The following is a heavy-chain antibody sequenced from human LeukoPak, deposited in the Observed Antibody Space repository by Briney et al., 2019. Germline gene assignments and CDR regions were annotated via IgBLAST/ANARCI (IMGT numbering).Heavy chain of an antibody. D-gene: IGHD3-9*01. CDR3: ARDTAYYDILTGYIHDAFDI. CDR1: GFTFSSYS. Sequence: GGSLRLSCAASGFTFSSYSMNWVRQAPGKGVEWVSSISSSSSYIYCADSVKGRFTISRDNAKNSLYLQMNSLRAEDTPVYYCARDTAYYDILTGYIHDAFDIWGQGTMVTVSS. J-gene: IGHJ3*02. CDR2: ISSSSSYI. V-gene: IGHV3-21*01.